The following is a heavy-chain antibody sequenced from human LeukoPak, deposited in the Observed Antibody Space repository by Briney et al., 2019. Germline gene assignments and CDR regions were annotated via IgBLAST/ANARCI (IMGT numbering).Heavy chain of an antibody. CDR1: GGSIGGGSYY. Sequence: PSKTRSLTCPVPGGSIGGGSYYWTWIRQPAGRGLEGIGHIHTSGRTSYKSSLTSRVTISIDTSNNAFSLRLNSVTAADTAIYYCARDHSGSFWTFDYWGQGSLVTVSS. D-gene: IGHD1-26*01. CDR3: ARDHSGSFWTFDY. CDR2: IHTSGRT. J-gene: IGHJ4*02. V-gene: IGHV4-61*09.